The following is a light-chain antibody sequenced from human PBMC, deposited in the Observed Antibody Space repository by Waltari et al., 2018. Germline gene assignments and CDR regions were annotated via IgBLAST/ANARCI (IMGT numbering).Light chain of an antibody. CDR2: ENN. J-gene: IGLJ3*02. Sequence: NFMLTQPHSVSESPGKTVTISCTRSSGSIVSNYVQWYQQRPGSAPITMIYENNQRRVWVPDRFSGSIDSSSNSASLTISGLKTEDEADYYCQSYDNSNWVFGGGTKLTVL. CDR1: SGSIVSNY. CDR3: QSYDNSNWV. V-gene: IGLV6-57*04.